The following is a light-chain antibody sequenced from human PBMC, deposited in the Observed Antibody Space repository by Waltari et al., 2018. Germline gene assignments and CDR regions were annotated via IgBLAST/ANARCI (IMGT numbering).Light chain of an antibody. Sequence: SYALPQPSSVSVSPGQTAKILCSGDILAKKYARWFHQKPGQAPLLLIYEDSERPSEFPGRLSGSSSGTTVTLTITGAHVDEEADYYCCSAADNNWVFGGGTKLTVL. V-gene: IGLV3-27*01. CDR3: CSAADNNWV. CDR1: ILAKKY. CDR2: EDS. J-gene: IGLJ3*02.